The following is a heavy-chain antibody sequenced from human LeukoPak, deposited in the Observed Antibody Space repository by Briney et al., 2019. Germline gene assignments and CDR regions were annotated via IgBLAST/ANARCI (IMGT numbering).Heavy chain of an antibody. CDR2: INHSGST. J-gene: IGHJ6*02. CDR3: ASYSSGYRAGYYYYYGMDV. CDR1: GGSFSGYY. Sequence: AETLSLTCADYGGSFSGYYWSWIRQPPGKGLEWIGEINHSGSTNYNPSLKSRVTISVDTSKNQFSLKLSSVTAADTAVYYCASYSSGYRAGYYYYYGMDVWGQGTTVTVSS. V-gene: IGHV4-34*01. D-gene: IGHD3-22*01.